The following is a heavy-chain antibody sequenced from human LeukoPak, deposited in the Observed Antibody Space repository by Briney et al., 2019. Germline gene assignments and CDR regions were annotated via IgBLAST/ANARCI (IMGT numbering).Heavy chain of an antibody. J-gene: IGHJ5*02. V-gene: IGHV1-8*01. D-gene: IGHD6-13*01. CDR2: MHPNSGKT. CDR1: GYTFTNYD. Sequence: AASVKVSCKTSGYTFTNYDTNWVRLATGQGLEWMGWMHPNSGKTVYAQKFQDRVTMTRDTSTSTAYMELSSLRFEDMAVYYCAKGWRSSGWYEEGSWGQGTLVTVSS. CDR3: AKGWRSSGWYEEGS.